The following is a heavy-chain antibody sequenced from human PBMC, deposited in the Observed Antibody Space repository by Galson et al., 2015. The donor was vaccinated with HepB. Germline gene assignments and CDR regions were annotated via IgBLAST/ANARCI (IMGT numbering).Heavy chain of an antibody. CDR3: AGLEDSSGYVDY. D-gene: IGHD3-22*01. CDR2: IYPGDSDT. CDR1: GYSFPSYW. Sequence: QSGAEVKKPGESLKISCTGSGYSFPSYWIGWVRQMPGKGLEWVGIIYPGDSDTRYSPSFQGQVTISADKSIRTAYLQWSSLKASDTAMYYCAGLEDSSGYVDYWGQGTLVTVSS. V-gene: IGHV5-51*03. J-gene: IGHJ4*02.